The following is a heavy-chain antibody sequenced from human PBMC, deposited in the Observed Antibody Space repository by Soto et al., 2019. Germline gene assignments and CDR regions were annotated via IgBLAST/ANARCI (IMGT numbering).Heavy chain of an antibody. Sequence: QVQLQQWGAGLLKPSETLSLTCAVYGGSFSGYYWSWIRQPPGKGLEWIGEINHSGSTNYNPSLKSRVTISVDTSKNQFSRKLSAVAAADTAVYYCARENGDGYAFDIWGQGTMVTVSS. D-gene: IGHD4-17*01. V-gene: IGHV4-34*01. CDR3: ARENGDGYAFDI. CDR1: GGSFSGYY. CDR2: INHSGST. J-gene: IGHJ3*02.